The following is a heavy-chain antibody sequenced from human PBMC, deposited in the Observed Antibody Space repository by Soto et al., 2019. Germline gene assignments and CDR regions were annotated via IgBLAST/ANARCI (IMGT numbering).Heavy chain of an antibody. J-gene: IGHJ4*01. CDR2: IGPDGTDI. V-gene: IGHV3-74*03. CDR3: ARLSVWGSYRSTFDY. Sequence: GGSLRLSCSDSGFTFGNFWIHWVRQAPGKGLEWVSHIGPDGTDIVYADSVKGRFTISRDNAKNSLYLQMNSLRAEDTAVYYCARLSVWGSYRSTFDYWGHGTLVTVSS. CDR1: GFTFGNFW. D-gene: IGHD3-16*02.